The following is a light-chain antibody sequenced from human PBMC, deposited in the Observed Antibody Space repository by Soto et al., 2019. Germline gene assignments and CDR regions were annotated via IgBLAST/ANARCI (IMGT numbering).Light chain of an antibody. Sequence: QSVLTQPPSASGTPGQSVTISCSGSSSNIGSNTVNWYQQLPGTAPKLLIYSNNQRPSGVPDRFSGSKSGTSDSLAISGLQSEDEADDYCAAWDDSLHGVVFGGGTKLTVL. CDR2: SNN. CDR3: AAWDDSLHGVV. V-gene: IGLV1-44*01. CDR1: SSNIGSNT. J-gene: IGLJ2*01.